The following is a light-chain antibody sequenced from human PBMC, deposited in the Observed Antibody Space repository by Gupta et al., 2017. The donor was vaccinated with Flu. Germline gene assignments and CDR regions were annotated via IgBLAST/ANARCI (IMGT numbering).Light chain of an antibody. CDR1: QNLSSSY. V-gene: IGKV3-20*01. CDR3: QQDGYSPWT. CDR2: GAA. J-gene: IGKJ1*01. Sequence: GERATLSCRASQNLSSSYLSWYQQRPGQAPRLLISGAARRATGVPDRFSGSGSGTDFTLIISRLEPEDFAVYYCQQDGYSPWTFGQGAKVEIK.